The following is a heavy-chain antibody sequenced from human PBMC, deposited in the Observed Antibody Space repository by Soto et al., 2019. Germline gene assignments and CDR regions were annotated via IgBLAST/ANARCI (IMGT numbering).Heavy chain of an antibody. D-gene: IGHD5-18*01. CDR3: AREDTAMPTGLDY. Sequence: GGSLRLSCAASGFTFSSYWMSWVRQAPGKGLEWVANIKQDGSEKYYVDSVKGRFTISRDNAKNSLYLKMNSLRAEDTAVFYCAREDTAMPTGLDYWGQGTLVTVSS. J-gene: IGHJ4*02. V-gene: IGHV3-7*01. CDR1: GFTFSSYW. CDR2: IKQDGSEK.